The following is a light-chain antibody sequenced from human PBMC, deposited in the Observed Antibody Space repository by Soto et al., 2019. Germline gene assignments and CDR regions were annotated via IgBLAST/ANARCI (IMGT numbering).Light chain of an antibody. V-gene: IGKV3-11*01. Sequence: EVVLTQSPATLSLSPGERATLSCRASENVRTFVDWYQQKPGQAPRLLIYGASNRATGSPARFSGSGSGTDFTLTISNLEPEDVAVYYCQQHSHWPPWTFGQGTRVEIQ. J-gene: IGKJ1*01. CDR1: ENVRTF. CDR3: QQHSHWPPWT. CDR2: GAS.